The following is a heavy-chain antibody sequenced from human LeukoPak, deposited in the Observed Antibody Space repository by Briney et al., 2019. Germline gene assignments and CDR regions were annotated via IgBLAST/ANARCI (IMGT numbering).Heavy chain of an antibody. V-gene: IGHV3-20*04. Sequence: GGSLRLSCTASRFAFDEHGMSWVRQVPGKGLEWVSGINWSGGSTGYADPLRGRFTISRDNAKNSLYLQMDSLRAEDTALYYCARAPITSPFYFDYWGQGTLVTVSS. CDR2: INWSGGST. D-gene: IGHD2-2*01. CDR3: ARAPITSPFYFDY. J-gene: IGHJ4*02. CDR1: RFAFDEHG.